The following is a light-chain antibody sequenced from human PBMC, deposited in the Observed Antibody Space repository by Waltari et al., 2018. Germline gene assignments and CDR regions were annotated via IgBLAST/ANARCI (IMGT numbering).Light chain of an antibody. J-gene: IGLJ2*01. V-gene: IGLV2-14*01. CDR2: DVA. CDR3: ASYTTTRTVV. CDR1: SSDLGGYNY. Sequence: QSALTQPASVSGSPGQSITISCTGTSSDLGGYNYVSWYQQHPGKSPKLMIFDVARWPSGVSNRFFGSKSGNTASLTISGLQAEDEADYYCASYTTTRTVVFGGGTKVTVL.